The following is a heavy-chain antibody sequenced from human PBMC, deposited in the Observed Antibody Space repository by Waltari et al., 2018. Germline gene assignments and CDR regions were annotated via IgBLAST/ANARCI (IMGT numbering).Heavy chain of an antibody. CDR2: VNNEGTHT. J-gene: IGHJ4*02. CDR1: GFTFNNYW. V-gene: IGHV3-74*03. D-gene: IGHD1-26*01. CDR3: ARGGLAGATPDY. Sequence: EVRLVESGGGLVQPGGSLRLSCAASGFTFNNYWSHWVRNAPGKGLVWVAYVNNEGTHTAYVDAVKGRFTASRDNAKNTLYLQMNSLRVEDTAVYYCARGGLAGATPDYWGQGTLVTVSS.